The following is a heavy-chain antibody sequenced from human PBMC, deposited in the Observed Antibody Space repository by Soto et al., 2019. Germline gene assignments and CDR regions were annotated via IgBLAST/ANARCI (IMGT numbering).Heavy chain of an antibody. V-gene: IGHV1-46*04. CDR1: GDTFTDYY. CDR2: VNPSGGHT. CDR3: ARGGHVVVVTAALDY. D-gene: IGHD2-21*02. Sequence: QVQLMQSGAEVKKPGASVKVSCKASGDTFTDYYIHWVRQAPGQGLEWMGTVNPSGGHTTYAQHLRGRVTMTRDTSTSRLYMELTSLTSDDTAIYYCARGGHVVVVTAALDYWGQGTLVTVSS. J-gene: IGHJ4*02.